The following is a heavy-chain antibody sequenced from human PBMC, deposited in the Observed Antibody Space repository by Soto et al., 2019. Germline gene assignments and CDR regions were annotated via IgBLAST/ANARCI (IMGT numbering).Heavy chain of an antibody. CDR2: MYHSGTT. CDR3: ARVAFGPIDY. CDR1: NYSMSSGYY. Sequence: PXETLSLTCTVSNYSMSSGYYWGWIRQSPGEGLEWIVSMYHSGTTYYNPSLKSRVTISIDTSKNQFSLKLTSVTSADTAVYFCARVAFGPIDYWGQGTLVTVSS. D-gene: IGHD3-16*01. J-gene: IGHJ4*02. V-gene: IGHV4-38-2*02.